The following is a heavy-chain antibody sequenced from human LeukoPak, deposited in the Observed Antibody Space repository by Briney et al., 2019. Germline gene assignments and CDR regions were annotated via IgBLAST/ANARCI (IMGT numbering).Heavy chain of an antibody. CDR2: ISSSGSAK. CDR3: ASRGEYTSGWYY. D-gene: IGHD6-19*01. CDR1: GFTFGSYT. Sequence: PGGSLRLSRVASGFTFGSYTLNWARQAPGQGLEWVSYISSSGSAKYYADSVKGRFTISRDNAKNSLSLQMNSLTAEDTAVYYCASRGEYTSGWYYWGPGTLVTVSS. V-gene: IGHV3-48*01. J-gene: IGHJ4*02.